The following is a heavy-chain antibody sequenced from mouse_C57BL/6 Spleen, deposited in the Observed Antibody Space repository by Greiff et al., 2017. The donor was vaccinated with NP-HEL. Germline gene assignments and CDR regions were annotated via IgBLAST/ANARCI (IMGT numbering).Heavy chain of an antibody. CDR2: IWSGGST. Sequence: VKLMESGPGLVQPSQSLSITCTVSGFSLTSYGVHWVRQSPGKGLEWLGVIWSGGSTDYNAAFISRLSISKDNSKSQVFFKMNSLQADDTAIYYCARNFYYDYDEGSMDYWGQGTSVTVSS. CDR1: GFSLTSYG. J-gene: IGHJ4*01. CDR3: ARNFYYDYDEGSMDY. D-gene: IGHD2-4*01. V-gene: IGHV2-2*01.